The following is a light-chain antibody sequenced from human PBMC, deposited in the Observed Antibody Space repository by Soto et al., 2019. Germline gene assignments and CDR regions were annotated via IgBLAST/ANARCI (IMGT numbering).Light chain of an antibody. CDR3: YSFTTSNTYV. CDR2: EVS. CDR1: SSDVGSYNH. V-gene: IGLV2-18*02. Sequence: QAVLTQPPSVYGSPGQSVTISCSGTSSDVGSYNHVSWYQQAPGTAPKVMIYEVSNRPSGVPDRFSGSKSGNTASLTISGLQPEDEADYYCYSFTTSNTYVFGTGTQLTVL. J-gene: IGLJ1*01.